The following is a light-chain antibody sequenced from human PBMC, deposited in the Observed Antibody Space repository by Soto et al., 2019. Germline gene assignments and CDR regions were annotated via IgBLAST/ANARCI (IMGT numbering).Light chain of an antibody. CDR1: QGISSY. V-gene: IGKV1-9*01. CDR3: PQLNSYPIT. Sequence: IQLTQSPSSLSASVGDRVTITCRASQGISSYLAWYQQKPGKAPKLLIYAASTLQSGVPSRFSGSGSVTDFTLTISSLQPEDFATYYCPQLNSYPITFGQGTRLEIK. J-gene: IGKJ5*01. CDR2: AAS.